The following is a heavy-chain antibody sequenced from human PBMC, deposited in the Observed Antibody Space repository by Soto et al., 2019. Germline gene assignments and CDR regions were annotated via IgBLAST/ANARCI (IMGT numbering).Heavy chain of an antibody. CDR3: AREDSSGSYYYYYGMDV. J-gene: IGHJ6*02. CDR1: GYTFTSYG. Sequence: ASVKVSCKASGYTFTSYGISWVRQAPGQGLEWMGWINPNSGGTNYAQKFQGRVTMTRDTSISTAYMELSRLRSDDTAVYYCAREDSSGSYYYYYGMDVWGQGTTVTVSS. V-gene: IGHV1-2*02. D-gene: IGHD6-19*01. CDR2: INPNSGGT.